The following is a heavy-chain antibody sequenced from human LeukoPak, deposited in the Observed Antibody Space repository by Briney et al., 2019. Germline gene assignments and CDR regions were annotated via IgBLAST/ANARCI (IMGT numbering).Heavy chain of an antibody. Sequence: PGGSLRLSCAASGFTFTSYWMTWVRQAPGKGLEWVANIKHDGSERYYGDSVKGRFTISRENARNSLYLEMNSLRAEDTAVYYCAREGTDSNDYHGYFDLWGRGTLVTVSS. J-gene: IGHJ2*01. CDR1: GFTFTSYW. V-gene: IGHV3-7*01. CDR3: AREGTDSNDYHGYFDL. D-gene: IGHD3-22*01. CDR2: IKHDGSER.